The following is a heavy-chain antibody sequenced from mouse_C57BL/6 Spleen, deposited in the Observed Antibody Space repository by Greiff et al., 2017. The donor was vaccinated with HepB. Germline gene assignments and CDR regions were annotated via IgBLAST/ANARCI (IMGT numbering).Heavy chain of an antibody. D-gene: IGHD2-13*01. J-gene: IGHJ2*01. CDR3: AREGDYVDY. Sequence: EVKLVESGPGLVKPSQSLSLTCSVTGYSITSGYYWNWIRQFPGNKLEWMGYISYDGSNNYNPSLKNRISITRDTSKNQFFLKLNSVTTEDTATYYCAREGDYVDYWGQGTTLTVSS. V-gene: IGHV3-6*01. CDR2: ISYDGSN. CDR1: GYSITSGYY.